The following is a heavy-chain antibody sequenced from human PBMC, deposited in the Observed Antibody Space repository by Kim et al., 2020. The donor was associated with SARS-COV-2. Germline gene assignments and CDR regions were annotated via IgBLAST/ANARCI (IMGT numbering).Heavy chain of an antibody. CDR3: AKDPYYDSSGYKGFDY. V-gene: IGHV3-23*01. CDR1: GFTFSSYA. CDR2: ISGSRGST. Sequence: GGSLRLSCAASGFTFSSYAMSWVRQAPGKGLEWVSAISGSRGSTYYADSVKGRFTISRDNSKNTLYLQMNSLRAEDTAVYYCAKDPYYDSSGYKGFDYWGQGTLVTVSS. J-gene: IGHJ4*02. D-gene: IGHD3-22*01.